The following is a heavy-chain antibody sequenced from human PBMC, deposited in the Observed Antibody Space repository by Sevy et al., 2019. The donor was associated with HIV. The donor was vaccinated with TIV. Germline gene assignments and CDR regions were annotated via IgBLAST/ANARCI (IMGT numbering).Heavy chain of an antibody. Sequence: GGSLRLSCAASGFTFSSYSMNWVRQAPGKGLEWVSSISSSSSYIYYADSVKGRFTISRDKAKNSLYLQMNSLRAEDTAVYYCARDQRRDIVVVVAATNWFDPWGQGTLVTVSS. CDR3: ARDQRRDIVVVVAATNWFDP. D-gene: IGHD2-15*01. CDR2: ISSSSSYI. CDR1: GFTFSSYS. J-gene: IGHJ5*02. V-gene: IGHV3-21*01.